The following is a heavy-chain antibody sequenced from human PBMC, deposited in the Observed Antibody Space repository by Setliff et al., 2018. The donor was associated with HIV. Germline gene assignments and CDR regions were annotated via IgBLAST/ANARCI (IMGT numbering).Heavy chain of an antibody. CDR2: IHYSGST. Sequence: SETLSLTCTVSGGSISSGGYYWSWIRQHPGKGLEWIGYIHYSGSTYFNPSLKSRVTISLDTSKNQFSLKLTSVTAADTAVYYCAGGEVRSRYVSSRAPFYHYYYYMDVWGKGTTVTVSS. V-gene: IGHV4-31*03. D-gene: IGHD6-13*01. CDR1: GGSISSGGYY. J-gene: IGHJ6*03. CDR3: AGGEVRSRYVSSRAPFYHYYYYMDV.